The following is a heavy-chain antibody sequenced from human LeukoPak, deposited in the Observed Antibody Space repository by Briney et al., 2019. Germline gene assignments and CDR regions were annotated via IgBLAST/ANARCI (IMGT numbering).Heavy chain of an antibody. CDR1: GFTFSGYA. CDR3: SRGKGSGSFLIDY. V-gene: IGHV3-30-3*01. J-gene: IGHJ4*02. CDR2: ISYDGSSI. Sequence: GGSLRLSCAASGFTFSGYAVHWVRQAPGKGLEWVAIISYDGSSIYYAGSVKGRFTISRDNSRNTLYLQMNSLRPEDTAVYYCSRGKGSGSFLIDYWGQGTLVTVSS. D-gene: IGHD3-10*01.